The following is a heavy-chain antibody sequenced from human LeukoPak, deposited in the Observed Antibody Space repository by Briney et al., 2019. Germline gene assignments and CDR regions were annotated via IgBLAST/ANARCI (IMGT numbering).Heavy chain of an antibody. Sequence: ASETLSLTCTVSGGSISSYCWSWIRQPPGKGLEWIGYIYYSGSTNYNPSLKSRVTISVDTSKNQFSLRLSSVTAADTAVYYCARVTGYMIEDYFDYWGQGTLVNVAS. CDR2: IYYSGST. CDR1: GGSISSYC. V-gene: IGHV4-59*01. J-gene: IGHJ4*02. CDR3: ARVTGYMIEDYFDY. D-gene: IGHD3-22*01.